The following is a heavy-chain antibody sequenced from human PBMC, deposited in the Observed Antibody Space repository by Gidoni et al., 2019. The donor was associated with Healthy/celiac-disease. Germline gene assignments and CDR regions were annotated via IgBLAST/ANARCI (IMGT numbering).Heavy chain of an antibody. CDR1: GFTFSSYA. D-gene: IGHD5-18*01. V-gene: IGHV3-30*04. J-gene: IGHJ6*02. Sequence: QVQLVESGGGVVQPGRSLRLSCAASGFTFSSYAMHWVRQAPGKGLEWVAVISYDGSNKYYADSVKGRFTISRDNSKNTLYLQMNSLRAEDTAVYYCARSGYSSSLGYYYGMDVWGQGTTVTVSS. CDR3: ARSGYSSSLGYYYGMDV. CDR2: ISYDGSNK.